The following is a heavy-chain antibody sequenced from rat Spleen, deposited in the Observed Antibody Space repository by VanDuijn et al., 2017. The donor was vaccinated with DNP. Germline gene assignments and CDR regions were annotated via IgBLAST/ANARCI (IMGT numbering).Heavy chain of an antibody. CDR2: ISTGGDNT. V-gene: IGHV5-27*01. CDR3: ATSTGISLYAMDA. D-gene: IGHD1-9*01. J-gene: IGHJ4*01. CDR1: GFIFSYYD. Sequence: EVQLVESGGGLVQPGRSLKLSCAASGFIFSYYDMAWVRQAPTKGLEWVASISTGGDNTYFRNSVKGRFTISRDGAKSTLFLQMDSLRSEDTATYYCATSTGISLYAMDAWGQGTSVTVSS.